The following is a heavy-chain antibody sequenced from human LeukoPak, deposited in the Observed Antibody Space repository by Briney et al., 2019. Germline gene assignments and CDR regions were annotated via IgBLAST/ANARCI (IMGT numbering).Heavy chain of an antibody. CDR2: ISGSGGST. V-gene: IGHV3-23*01. Sequence: GGSLRLSCAASGFTFSSYAMSWVRQAPGKGLEWVSAISGSGGSTYYADSVKGRFTISRDNSKNTLYLQMNSLRAEDTAVYYCAKDLGHFGVGATLDYWGQGTLVTVSS. J-gene: IGHJ4*02. CDR1: GFTFSSYA. CDR3: AKDLGHFGVGATLDY. D-gene: IGHD1-26*01.